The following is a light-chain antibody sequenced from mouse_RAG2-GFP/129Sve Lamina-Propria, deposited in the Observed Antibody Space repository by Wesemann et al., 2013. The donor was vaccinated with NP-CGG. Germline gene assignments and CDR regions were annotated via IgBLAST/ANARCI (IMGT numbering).Light chain of an antibody. Sequence: GSSPKPWISDTSNLASGVPSRFSGSGSGTFYSLTISSVEAEDAATYYCQQYSGYPPYTFGGGTKLEIK. J-gene: IGKJ2*01. CDR3: QQYSGYPPYT. V-gene: IGKV4-72*01. CDR2: DTS.